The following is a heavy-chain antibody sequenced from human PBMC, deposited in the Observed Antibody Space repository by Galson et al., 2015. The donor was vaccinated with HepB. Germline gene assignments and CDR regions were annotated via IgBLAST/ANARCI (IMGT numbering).Heavy chain of an antibody. D-gene: IGHD2-2*01. Sequence: SVKVSCKASGYTFTGYYMHWVRQAPGQGLEWMGWINPNSGGTNYAQKFQGRVTMTRDTPISTAYMELSRLRSDDTAVYYCARDEYQLLSIYYYGMDVWGQGTTVTVSS. CDR2: INPNSGGT. CDR3: ARDEYQLLSIYYYGMDV. CDR1: GYTFTGYY. V-gene: IGHV1-2*02. J-gene: IGHJ6*02.